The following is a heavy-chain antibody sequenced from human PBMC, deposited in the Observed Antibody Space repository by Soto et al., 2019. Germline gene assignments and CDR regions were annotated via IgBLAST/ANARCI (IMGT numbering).Heavy chain of an antibody. CDR1: GYTFTSYY. CDR3: ARDRSTVVRGVIIGPLAAYNWFDP. J-gene: IGHJ5*02. Sequence: ASVKVSCKASGYTFTSYYMHWVRQAPGQGLEWMGIINPSGGSTSYAQKFQGRVTMTRDTSTSTVYMELSSLRSEDTAVYYCARDRSTVVRGVIIGPLAAYNWFDPWGQGTLVTVSS. D-gene: IGHD3-10*01. V-gene: IGHV1-46*01. CDR2: INPSGGST.